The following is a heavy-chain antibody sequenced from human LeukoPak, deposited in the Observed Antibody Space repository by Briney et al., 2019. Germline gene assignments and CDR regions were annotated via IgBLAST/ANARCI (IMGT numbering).Heavy chain of an antibody. CDR1: GGSFSGYY. Sequence: SETLSLTCAVYGGSFSGYYWSWIRQPPGKGLEWIGEINHSGSTNYNPSLKSRVTISVDTSKNQFSLKLSSVTAADTAVYYCARALRGGIAPYFDYWGQGTLVTVFS. V-gene: IGHV4-34*01. J-gene: IGHJ4*02. D-gene: IGHD6-13*01. CDR3: ARALRGGIAPYFDY. CDR2: INHSGST.